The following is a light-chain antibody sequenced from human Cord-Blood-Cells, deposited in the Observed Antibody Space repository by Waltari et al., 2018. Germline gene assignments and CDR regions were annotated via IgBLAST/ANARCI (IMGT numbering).Light chain of an antibody. Sequence: AIQLTHSPSSLSPSVGDRVTIPCRASQGISSALAWYQQKPGKAPKLLIDYASSLESGVPSRFSGSGSGTDFTLTISSLQPEDFATYYCQQFNNYPLTFGGGTKVEIK. CDR3: QQFNNYPLT. J-gene: IGKJ4*01. CDR1: QGISSA. V-gene: IGKV1D-13*01. CDR2: YAS.